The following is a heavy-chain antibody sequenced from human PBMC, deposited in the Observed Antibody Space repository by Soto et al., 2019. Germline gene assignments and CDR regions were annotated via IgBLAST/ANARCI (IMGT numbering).Heavy chain of an antibody. CDR1: GFTFSSYA. CDR2: ISGSGGST. D-gene: IGHD6-13*01. Sequence: GGSVRLSCAASGFTFSSYAMSWVRQAPGKGLEWVSAISGSGGSTYYADSVKGRFTISRDNSKNTLYLQMNSLRAEDTAVYYCAKAINKYSSSPYYFDYWGQGTLVTVSS. CDR3: AKAINKYSSSPYYFDY. J-gene: IGHJ4*02. V-gene: IGHV3-23*01.